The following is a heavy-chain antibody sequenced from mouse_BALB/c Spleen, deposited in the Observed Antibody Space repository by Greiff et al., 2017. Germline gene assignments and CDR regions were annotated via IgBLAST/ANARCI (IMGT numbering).Heavy chain of an antibody. CDR3: ARDQPYFDY. CDR1: GYSITSDYA. Sequence: ESGPGLVKPSQSLSLTCTVTGYSITSDYAWNWIRQFPGNKLEWMGYISYSGSTSYNPSLKSRISITRDTSKNQFFLQLNSVTTEDTATYYCARDQPYFDYWGQGTTLTVSS. D-gene: IGHD6-1*01. CDR2: ISYSGST. V-gene: IGHV3-2*02. J-gene: IGHJ2*01.